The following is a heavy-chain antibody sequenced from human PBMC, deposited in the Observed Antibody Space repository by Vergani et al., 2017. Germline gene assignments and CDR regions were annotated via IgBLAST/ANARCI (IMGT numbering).Heavy chain of an antibody. CDR1: GGSFSGYY. CDR2: IYYSGST. CDR3: ARHSYYYYMDV. J-gene: IGHJ6*03. Sequence: QVQLQQWGAGLLKPSETLSLTCAVYGGSFSGYYWSWIRQPPGKGLEWIGYIYYSGSTNYNPSLKSRVTISVDTSKNQFSLKLSSVTAADTAVYYCARHSYYYYMDVWGKGTTVTVSS. V-gene: IGHV4-34*11.